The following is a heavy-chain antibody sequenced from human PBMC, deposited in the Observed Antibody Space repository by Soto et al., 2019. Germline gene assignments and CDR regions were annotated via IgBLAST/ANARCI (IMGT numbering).Heavy chain of an antibody. V-gene: IGHV3-53*01. Sequence: EVQLVESGGGLIQPGGSLRLSCAASGFTVSSNYMSWVRQAPGKGLEWVSVIYSGGSTYYADSVKGRFTISRDNSKNTLYLQMNSLRAEDTAVYYCAKAGCSSTSCPHYYGMDVWGQGTTVTVSS. CDR2: IYSGGST. D-gene: IGHD2-2*01. J-gene: IGHJ6*02. CDR3: AKAGCSSTSCPHYYGMDV. CDR1: GFTVSSNY.